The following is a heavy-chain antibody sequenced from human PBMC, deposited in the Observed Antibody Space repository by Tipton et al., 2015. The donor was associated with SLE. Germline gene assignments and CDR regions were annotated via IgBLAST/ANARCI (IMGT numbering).Heavy chain of an antibody. J-gene: IGHJ6*03. CDR3: AKDYYDSRGYKPYYYYMDV. Sequence: SLRLSCAASSFTFSIYGMHWVRQAPGKGLEWVAVIWYDGSKKYYADSANGRFTISRDNSRNTLYLQMNSLRAEDTAVYYCAKDYYDSRGYKPYYYYMDVWGKGTTVTVSS. CDR2: IWYDGSKK. V-gene: IGHV3-33*06. CDR1: SFTFSIYG. D-gene: IGHD3-22*01.